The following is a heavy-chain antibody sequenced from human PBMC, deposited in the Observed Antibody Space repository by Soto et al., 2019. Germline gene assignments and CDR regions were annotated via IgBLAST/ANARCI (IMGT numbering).Heavy chain of an antibody. J-gene: IGHJ4*02. CDR3: ARDPMGRGVPLDY. V-gene: IGHV3-11*06. Sequence: GGSLRLSCEASGFTFSDYYMRWIRQVPGRGLECLSYVSSDGGFTHYADSVQGRFTISRDNTKNSLFLEMKGLRAEDTALYFCARDPMGRGVPLDYWGPGTLVTVSS. CDR2: VSSDGGFT. CDR1: GFTFSDYY. D-gene: IGHD3-10*01.